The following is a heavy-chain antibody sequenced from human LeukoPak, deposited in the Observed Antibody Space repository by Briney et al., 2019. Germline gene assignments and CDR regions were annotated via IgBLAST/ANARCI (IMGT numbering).Heavy chain of an antibody. D-gene: IGHD3-10*01. CDR3: AGSLWFGDSGWFDP. V-gene: IGHV3-21*01. Sequence: PGGSLRLSCAASGFTFSSYSMNWVRQAPGKGLEWVSSISSSSSYKYYADSVKGRFPISRDNAKNSLYLQMNSLRAEDTAVYYCAGSLWFGDSGWFDPWGEGSLVTVSS. CDR2: ISSSSSYK. J-gene: IGHJ5*02. CDR1: GFTFSSYS.